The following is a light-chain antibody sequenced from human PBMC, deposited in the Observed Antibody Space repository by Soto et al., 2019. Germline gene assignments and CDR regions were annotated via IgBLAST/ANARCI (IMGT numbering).Light chain of an antibody. CDR2: GAS. J-gene: IGKJ1*01. Sequence: EIVLTQSPITLSLSPGDRATLSCRASQSVSSSYLAWYQQKPGQAPRLILYGASSRATGIPDRFSGSGSGTDFTLTISRLEPEDFAVYYCQQYGSSPPTTFGQGTKVDI. CDR3: QQYGSSPPTT. V-gene: IGKV3-20*01. CDR1: QSVSSSY.